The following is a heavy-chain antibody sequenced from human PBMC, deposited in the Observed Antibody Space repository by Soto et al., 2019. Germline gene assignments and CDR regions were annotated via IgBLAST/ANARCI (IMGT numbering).Heavy chain of an antibody. J-gene: IGHJ4*02. CDR2: IDHSGGT. V-gene: IGHV4-34*01. Sequence: SETLSLTCAVYGGSFSGYYWTWIRQPPGTGLEWIGEIDHSGGTNYNPSLKSRVTISVDTSKNQFSLKLTSVTAADTAVYYCARDKITGLFDYWGQGTLVTVSS. CDR1: GGSFSGYY. D-gene: IGHD2-8*02. CDR3: ARDKITGLFDY.